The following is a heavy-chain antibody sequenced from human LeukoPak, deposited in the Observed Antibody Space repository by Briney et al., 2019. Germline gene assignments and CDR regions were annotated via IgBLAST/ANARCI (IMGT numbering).Heavy chain of an antibody. D-gene: IGHD5-18*01. V-gene: IGHV1-8*03. CDR2: MNPNSGNT. CDR1: GYTFTSYD. J-gene: IGHJ4*02. Sequence: GASVKVSCKASGYTFTSYDINWVRQATGQGLEWMGWMNPNSGNTGYAQKFQGRVTITRNTSISAAYMELSSLRSEDTAVYYCARARRIRPADYWGQGTLVTVSS. CDR3: ARARRIRPADY.